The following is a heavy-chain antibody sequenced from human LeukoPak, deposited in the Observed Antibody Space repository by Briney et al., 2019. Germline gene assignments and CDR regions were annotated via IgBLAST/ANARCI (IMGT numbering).Heavy chain of an antibody. CDR2: ISSSSSTI. J-gene: IGHJ6*03. CDR1: GFTFSSYS. D-gene: IGHD3-16*01. CDR3: ARLGESPIYYYMDV. Sequence: GSLRLSCAASGFTFSSYSMNWVRQAPGKGLEWVSYISSSSSTIYYADSVKGRFTISRDNAKNSLYLQMNSLRAEDTAVYYCARLGESPIYYYMDVWGKGTTVTVSS. V-gene: IGHV3-48*01.